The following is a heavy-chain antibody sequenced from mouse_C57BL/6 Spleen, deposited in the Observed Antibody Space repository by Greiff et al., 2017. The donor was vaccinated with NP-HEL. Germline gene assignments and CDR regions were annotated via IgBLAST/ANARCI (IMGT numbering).Heavy chain of an antibody. J-gene: IGHJ2*01. CDR3: ARSTTPLDY. CDR2: IDPNSGGT. V-gene: IGHV1-72*01. Sequence: VQLQQPGAELVKPGASVKLSCKASGYTFTSYWMHWVRQRPGGGLGWIGRIDPNSGGTRYNEKFKRKATLTVDKPSSTAYRQLSSLTSEDSAVYYCARSTTPLDYWGQGTTLTVSS. CDR1: GYTFTSYW. D-gene: IGHD1-1*01.